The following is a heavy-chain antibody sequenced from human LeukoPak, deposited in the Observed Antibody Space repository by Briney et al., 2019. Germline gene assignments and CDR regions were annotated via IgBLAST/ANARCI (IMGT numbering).Heavy chain of an antibody. CDR1: GFALSDYY. Sequence: GGTLRLSCAASGFALSDYYMSWIRQAAGQGLECGSYFSSSCSIIYYADSVKGRFTISRDNAKNSLYLQMNSLRAEDTAVYYCARDSTRYSSSSWDYYYMDVWGKGTTVTVSS. CDR3: ARDSTRYSSSSWDYYYMDV. D-gene: IGHD6-6*01. CDR2: FSSSCSII. V-gene: IGHV3-11*01. J-gene: IGHJ6*03.